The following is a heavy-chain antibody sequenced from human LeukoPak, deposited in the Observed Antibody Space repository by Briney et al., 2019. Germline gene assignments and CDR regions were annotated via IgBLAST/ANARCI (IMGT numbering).Heavy chain of an antibody. CDR1: GGSVSSGSYY. D-gene: IGHD5-18*01. Sequence: SETLSLTCTVSGGSVSSGSYYWSWIRQPPGKGLEWIGYIYYSGSTNYDPSLKSRVTISVDTSKNQFSLKLSSVTAADTAVYYCARGYTAADYWGQGTPVTVSS. CDR3: ARGYTAADY. CDR2: IYYSGST. V-gene: IGHV4-61*01. J-gene: IGHJ4*02.